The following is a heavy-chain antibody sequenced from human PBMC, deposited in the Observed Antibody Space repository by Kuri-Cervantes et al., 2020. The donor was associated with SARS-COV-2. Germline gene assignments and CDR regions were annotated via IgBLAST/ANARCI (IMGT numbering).Heavy chain of an antibody. CDR3: AKGSATSV. CDR1: GFTFSSYW. Sequence: GESLKISCAASGFTFSSYWMSWVRQAPGKGLEWVSYISSSSSTIYYADSVKGRFTISRDNSKNTLYLQMNSLRAEDTAVYYCAKGSATSVWGQGTLVTVSS. J-gene: IGHJ4*02. CDR2: ISSSSSTI. V-gene: IGHV3-48*01. D-gene: IGHD1-26*01.